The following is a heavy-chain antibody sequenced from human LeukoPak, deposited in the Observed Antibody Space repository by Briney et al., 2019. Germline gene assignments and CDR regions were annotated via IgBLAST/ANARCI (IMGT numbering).Heavy chain of an antibody. CDR1: GYTFTSYD. Sequence: ASVKVSCKASGYTFTSYDLIWVRQATGQGLEWMGWMNPNNGNTDYAQKFQGRVTMTRNTSISTAYMELSSLRSEDTAVYYCARDSSGWYHRFDPWGQGTLVTVSS. CDR3: ARDSSGWYHRFDP. D-gene: IGHD6-19*01. J-gene: IGHJ5*02. CDR2: MNPNNGNT. V-gene: IGHV1-8*01.